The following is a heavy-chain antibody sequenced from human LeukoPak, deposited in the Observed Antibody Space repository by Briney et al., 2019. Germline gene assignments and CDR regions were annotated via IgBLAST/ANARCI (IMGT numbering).Heavy chain of an antibody. V-gene: IGHV3-64*01. CDR3: ARSLGFPIYYFDY. CDR1: GFTFSNFA. D-gene: IGHD7-27*01. CDR2: ISTNGGST. Sequence: GGPLRLSCVASGFTFSNFAMHWLRQAPGKGLEYVSVISTNGGSTYYANSVKGRFTISRDNSKNTLYFQMGSLRAEDMAVYYCARSLGFPIYYFDYWGQGTLVTVSS. J-gene: IGHJ4*02.